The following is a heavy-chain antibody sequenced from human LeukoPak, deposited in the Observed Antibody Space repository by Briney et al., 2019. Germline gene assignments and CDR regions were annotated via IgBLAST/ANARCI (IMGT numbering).Heavy chain of an antibody. CDR2: ISSSGDST. CDR1: GFSFGSNA. Sequence: GGSLRLSCAASGFSFGSNAMSWVRQAPGKGLGWASTISSSGDSTYYADSVKGRFTISRDNSKNTLYLQMNSLRAEDTAVYYCANDAFDIWGQGTMVTVSS. CDR3: ANDAFDI. V-gene: IGHV3-23*01. J-gene: IGHJ3*02.